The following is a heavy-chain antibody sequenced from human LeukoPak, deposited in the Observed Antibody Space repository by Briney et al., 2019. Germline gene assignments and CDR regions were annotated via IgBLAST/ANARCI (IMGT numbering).Heavy chain of an antibody. CDR1: GYTLTELS. J-gene: IGHJ4*02. Sequence: ASVKVSCKVSGYTLTELSIHWVRQAPGKGLEWMGGFDPEDGETIYAQKFQGRVTITRNTSISTAYMELSSLRSEDTAVYYCARVEMATIIDYWGQGTLVTVSS. D-gene: IGHD5-24*01. CDR3: ARVEMATIIDY. CDR2: FDPEDGET. V-gene: IGHV1-24*01.